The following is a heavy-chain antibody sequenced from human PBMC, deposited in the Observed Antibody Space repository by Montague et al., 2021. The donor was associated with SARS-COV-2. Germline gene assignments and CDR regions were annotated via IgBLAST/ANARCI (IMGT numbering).Heavy chain of an antibody. CDR2: IYHGGST. CDR3: ARLGDGVVPSPILGVGPYYSYYYLDV. J-gene: IGHJ6*03. V-gene: IGHV4-34*01. Sequence: SETLSLTCAVYGGSFSTYSWNWIRQPPGKGLEWIGEIYHGGSTNXNPSLKSRVTISADTSKNQFSLKLTSVAAADTAVYYCARLGDGVVPSPILGVGPYYSYYYLDVWGKGTTVTVSS. D-gene: IGHD3-10*01. CDR1: GGSFSTYS.